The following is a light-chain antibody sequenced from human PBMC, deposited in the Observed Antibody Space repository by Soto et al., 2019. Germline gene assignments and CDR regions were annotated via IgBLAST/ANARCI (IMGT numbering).Light chain of an antibody. CDR3: QQYYSYWT. V-gene: IGKV1-5*01. CDR2: DAS. Sequence: DIQMTQSPSTLSASVGDRVTITCRASQTISNWLAWYQQKPGKAPKLLIYDASSLEGGVPSRFSGSGSGTEFTLTLSILQPDDFATYYCQQYYSYWTFGQGTKVDIK. CDR1: QTISNW. J-gene: IGKJ1*01.